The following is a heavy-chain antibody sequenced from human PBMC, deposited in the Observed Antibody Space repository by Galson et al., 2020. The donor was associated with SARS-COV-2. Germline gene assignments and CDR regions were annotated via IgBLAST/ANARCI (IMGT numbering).Heavy chain of an antibody. D-gene: IGHD6-6*01. CDR1: GYTFTGYY. CDR2: INPNSGGT. Sequence: ASVKVSCKASGYTFTGYYMHWVRQAPGQGLEWMGWINPNSGGTNYAQKFQGGVTMTRDTSISTAYMELSRLRSDDTAVYYCARGGPLYSSSSVWFDPWGQGTLVTVSS. V-gene: IGHV1-2*02. CDR3: ARGGPLYSSSSVWFDP. J-gene: IGHJ5*02.